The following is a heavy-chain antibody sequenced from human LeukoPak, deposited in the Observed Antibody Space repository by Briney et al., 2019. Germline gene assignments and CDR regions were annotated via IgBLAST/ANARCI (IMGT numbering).Heavy chain of an antibody. J-gene: IGHJ4*02. V-gene: IGHV1-46*01. CDR2: INPSGGST. CDR1: GYTFTSYY. Sequence: GASVKFSCKASGYTFTSYYMHWVRQAPGQGLEWMGIINPSGGSTSYAQKFQGRVTMTRDTSTSTVHMELSSLRSEDTAVYYCARGRSRVAVAGTDSSPDYWGQGTLVTVSS. CDR3: ARGRSRVAVAGTDSSPDY. D-gene: IGHD6-19*01.